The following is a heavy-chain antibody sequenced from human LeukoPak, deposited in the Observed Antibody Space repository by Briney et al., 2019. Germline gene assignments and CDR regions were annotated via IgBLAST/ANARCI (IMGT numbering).Heavy chain of an antibody. CDR1: GYTFTSYD. CDR2: MNPNSGNT. Sequence: GASVKVSCKASGYTFTSYDINWVRQATGQGLEWMGWMNPNSGNTGYAQKFQGRVTMTRNTSISTAYMELSSLRSEDTAVYYCARGGLWCGELHTPHYYYYYGMDVWGQGTTVTVSS. D-gene: IGHD3-10*01. J-gene: IGHJ6*02. V-gene: IGHV1-8*01. CDR3: ARGGLWCGELHTPHYYYYYGMDV.